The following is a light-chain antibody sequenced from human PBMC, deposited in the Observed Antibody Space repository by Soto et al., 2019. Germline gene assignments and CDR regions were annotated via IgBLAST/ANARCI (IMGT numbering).Light chain of an antibody. V-gene: IGKV1-5*01. CDR1: QTISSW. CDR3: QQYGTSPIT. J-gene: IGKJ5*01. CDR2: SSS. Sequence: EIRLTQSPRTLSLSAVARVPLXCRASQTISSWLAWYQQKPGKAPKLLIYSSSSLESGVPARFSGSGSGTDFTLTISRLQPEDFATYYCQQYGTSPITFGQGTRMDIK.